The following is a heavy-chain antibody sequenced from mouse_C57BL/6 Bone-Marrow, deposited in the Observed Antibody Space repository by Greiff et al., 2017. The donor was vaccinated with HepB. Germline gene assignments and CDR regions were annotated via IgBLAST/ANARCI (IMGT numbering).Heavy chain of an antibody. D-gene: IGHD2-3*01. V-gene: IGHV1-85*01. CDR3: ARMGGYSLYFDV. CDR2: IYPRDGNT. Sequence: QVQLKESGPELVKPGASVKLSCKASGYTFTSYDINWVKQRPGQGLEWIGWIYPRDGNTKYNEKFKGKATLTVDTSSSTAYMELHSLTSEDSAVYFCARMGGYSLYFDVWGTGTTVTVSS. CDR1: GYTFTSYD. J-gene: IGHJ1*03.